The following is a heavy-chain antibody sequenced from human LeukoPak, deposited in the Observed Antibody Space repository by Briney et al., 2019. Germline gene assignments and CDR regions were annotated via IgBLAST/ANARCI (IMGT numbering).Heavy chain of an antibody. CDR2: IYTSGST. CDR3: ARDQGIAVAGTNWFDP. V-gene: IGHV4-4*07. J-gene: IGHJ5*02. D-gene: IGHD6-19*01. CDR1: GGSISSYY. Sequence: SETLSLTCTVSGGSISSYYWSWIRQPAGKGLEWIGRIYTSGSTNYNPSLKSRVTMSVDTSKNQFSLKLSSVTAADTAVYYCARDQGIAVAGTNWFDPWGQGTLVTVSS.